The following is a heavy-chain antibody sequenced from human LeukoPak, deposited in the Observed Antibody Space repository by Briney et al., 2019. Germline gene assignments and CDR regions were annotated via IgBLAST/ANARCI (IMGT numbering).Heavy chain of an antibody. CDR2: IYYSGST. J-gene: IGHJ4*02. CDR1: GGSISSYY. D-gene: IGHD3-10*01. Sequence: SETLSLTCTVSGGSISSYYWSWLRQPPGKGLEWIGYIYYSGSTNYNPSLKSRVTISVDTSKNPFSLKLSSVTAADTAVYYCARTLWFGDSAYYYFDYWGQGTLVTVSS. V-gene: IGHV4-59*08. CDR3: ARTLWFGDSAYYYFDY.